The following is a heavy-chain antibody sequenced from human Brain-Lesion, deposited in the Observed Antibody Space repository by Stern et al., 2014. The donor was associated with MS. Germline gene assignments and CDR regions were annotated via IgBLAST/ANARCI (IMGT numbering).Heavy chain of an antibody. D-gene: IGHD1-14*01. CDR3: ARDRTGSSAYFAY. CDR1: GFTFDDYA. Sequence: EVQLEESGGDLVQPGRSLRLSCAAFGFTFDDYAMHWVRQAPGQGLEWVAGISWNSGTIGYADSVKGRFTTSRDNAYSSLYLQMNSLRPEDTALYYCARDRTGSSAYFAYWGQGTLVTVSS. J-gene: IGHJ4*02. V-gene: IGHV3-9*01. CDR2: ISWNSGTI.